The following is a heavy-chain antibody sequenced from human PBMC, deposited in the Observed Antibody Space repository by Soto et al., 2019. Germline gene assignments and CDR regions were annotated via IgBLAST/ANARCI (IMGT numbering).Heavy chain of an antibody. CDR1: GFTFSDYY. D-gene: IGHD3-10*01. V-gene: IGHV3-11*01. Sequence: QVQLVESGGGLVKPGGSLRLSCAASGFTFSDYYMSWIRQAPGKGLEWVSYISSSGSTIYYADSVKGRFTISRDNAKKSLYLKMNSLRAEDTAVYYCARTMVRGVMTLQHYYYMDVWGKGTTVTVSS. J-gene: IGHJ6*03. CDR2: ISSSGSTI. CDR3: ARTMVRGVMTLQHYYYMDV.